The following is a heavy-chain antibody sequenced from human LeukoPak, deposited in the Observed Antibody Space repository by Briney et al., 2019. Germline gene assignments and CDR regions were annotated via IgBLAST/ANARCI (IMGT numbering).Heavy chain of an antibody. J-gene: IGHJ6*03. CDR2: ISAYNGNT. D-gene: IGHD3-22*01. CDR3: AREWLYYYDSSGYLHYYYYYMDV. Sequence: ASVKGSCKASGYTFTSYGISWVRQAPGQGLEWMGWISAYNGNTNYAQKLQGRVTMTTDTSTSTAYMELRSLRSDDTAVYYCAREWLYYYDSSGYLHYYYYYMDVWGKGTTVTVSS. CDR1: GYTFTSYG. V-gene: IGHV1-18*01.